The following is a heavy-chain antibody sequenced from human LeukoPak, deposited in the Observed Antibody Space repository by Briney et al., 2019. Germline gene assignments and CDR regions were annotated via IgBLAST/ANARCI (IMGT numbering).Heavy chain of an antibody. CDR1: GYTFNNYG. CDR3: ARDRWSGSYYQAFDI. CDR2: ISPYKDNT. Sequence: GASVKVSCKASGYTFNNYGISWVRQAPGQGLEWMGWISPYKDNTKFAQKFQGRVTMTTDTSTSTAYMELRSLRSDDTAVYYCARDRWSGSYYQAFDIWGQGTMVTVSS. D-gene: IGHD1-26*01. V-gene: IGHV1-18*01. J-gene: IGHJ3*02.